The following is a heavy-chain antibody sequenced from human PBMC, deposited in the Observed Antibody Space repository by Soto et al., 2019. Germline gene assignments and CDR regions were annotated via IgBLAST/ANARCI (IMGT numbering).Heavy chain of an antibody. CDR3: TRSSYCYGNFDY. J-gene: IGHJ4*02. CDR2: SRDKARSYTA. V-gene: IGHV3-72*01. CDR1: GFNSSEHY. D-gene: IGHD3-22*01. Sequence: EMQLVESGGGLVQPGGSLRLSCAASGFNSSEHYIDWVRQAPAKGMEWVARSRDKARSYTAEYAASVKGRSIISRDDSKNSVYLQMTSLQTEDTALYYCTRSSYCYGNFDYWGQGTLLTVSS.